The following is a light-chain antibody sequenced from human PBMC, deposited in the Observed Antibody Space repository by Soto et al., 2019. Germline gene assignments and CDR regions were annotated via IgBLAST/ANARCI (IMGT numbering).Light chain of an antibody. CDR1: QNIIFY. CDR2: AAS. V-gene: IGKV1-39*01. J-gene: IGKJ2*01. CDR3: QQSYTTPLYS. Sequence: DIQLPQSPSSLSASVGDIGTITCRSSQNIIFYLNWYQKKPGKAPKLLIYAASNLQSGVPSRLSGSGSGTDFTLTISSLQPEDLATYFCQQSYTTPLYSCGQGTRLDIK.